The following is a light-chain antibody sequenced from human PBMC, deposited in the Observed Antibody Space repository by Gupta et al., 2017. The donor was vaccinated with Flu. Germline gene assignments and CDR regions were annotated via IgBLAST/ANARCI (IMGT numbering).Light chain of an antibody. Sequence: DIPRTPSLSSVSASVEDRVTITCRAIQGISSYLAWYQQKPGKAPKLLIYAASSLQSGVPSRFSGSGSGTDFTLTISSLQPEDFATYYCQQADSVPRTFGQGTKVEIK. CDR3: QQADSVPRT. CDR2: AAS. CDR1: QGISSY. V-gene: IGKV1-12*01. J-gene: IGKJ1*01.